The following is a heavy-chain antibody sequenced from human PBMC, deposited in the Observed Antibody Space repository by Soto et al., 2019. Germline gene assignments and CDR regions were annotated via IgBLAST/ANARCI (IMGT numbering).Heavy chain of an antibody. D-gene: IGHD3-22*01. CDR2: IYYSGST. V-gene: IGHV4-39*06. Sequence: SETLSLTCTVSGGSISSSSYYWGWIRQPPGKGLEWIGSIYYSGSTNYNPSLKSRVTISVDTSKNQFPLKLSSVTAADTAVYYCAGDSGIYDSSGYAFDYWGQGTLVTVSS. CDR1: GGSISSSSYY. CDR3: AGDSGIYDSSGYAFDY. J-gene: IGHJ4*02.